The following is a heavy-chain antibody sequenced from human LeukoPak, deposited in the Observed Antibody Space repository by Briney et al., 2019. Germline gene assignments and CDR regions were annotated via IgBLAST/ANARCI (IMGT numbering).Heavy chain of an antibody. CDR1: DGSISSYY. J-gene: IGHJ4*02. D-gene: IGHD1-26*01. CDR3: ARGRYSGSPYYFDY. Sequence: SETLSLTCTVSDGSISSYYWSWIRQPPGKGLEWIGHIYDSGSTNYNPSLKSRVTISVDTSKNQFSLKLSSVTAADTAVYYCARGRYSGSPYYFDYWGQGTLVTVSS. V-gene: IGHV4-59*01. CDR2: IYDSGST.